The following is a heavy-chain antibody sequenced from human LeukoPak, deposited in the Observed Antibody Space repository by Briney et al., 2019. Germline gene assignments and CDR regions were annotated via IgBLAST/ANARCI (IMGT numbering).Heavy chain of an antibody. CDR2: IYYSGST. Sequence: SETLSLTCTVSGGSISSSSYYWGWIRQPPGKGLEWIGSIYYSGSTYYNPSLKSRVTISVDKSKNQFSLKLSSVTAADTAVYYCARYDFGIFRWWGQGTLVTVSS. CDR3: ARYDFGIFRW. CDR1: GGSISSSSYY. J-gene: IGHJ4*02. D-gene: IGHD3-3*01. V-gene: IGHV4-39*07.